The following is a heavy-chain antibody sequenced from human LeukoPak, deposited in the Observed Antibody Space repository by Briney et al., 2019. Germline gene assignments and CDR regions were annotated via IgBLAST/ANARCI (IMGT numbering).Heavy chain of an antibody. CDR2: ISDSGDST. V-gene: IGHV3-23*01. J-gene: IGHJ3*02. Sequence: GGSLRLSCAASGFTLSSYAMSWVRQAPGKGLEWVSGISDSGDSTYYADSVKGRFTISRDISKNTLFLQMNSLRAEDTAVYYCAKIQGWFNAAFHIGGQGTMVTVSS. D-gene: IGHD6-19*01. CDR3: AKIQGWFNAAFHI. CDR1: GFTLSSYA.